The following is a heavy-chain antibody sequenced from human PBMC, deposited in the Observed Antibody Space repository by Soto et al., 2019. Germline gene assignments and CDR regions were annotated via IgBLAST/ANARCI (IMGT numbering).Heavy chain of an antibody. J-gene: IGHJ6*02. D-gene: IGHD3-10*01. CDR1: GFTFSSYA. V-gene: IGHV3-30-3*01. CDR3: ASVFRGGLYYGMDV. Sequence: VGSLRLSCAASGFTFSSYAMHWVRQAPGKGLEWVAVISYDGSNKYYADSVKGRFTISRDNSKNTLYLQMNSLRAEDTAVYYCASVFRGGLYYGMDVWGQGTTVTVSS. CDR2: ISYDGSNK.